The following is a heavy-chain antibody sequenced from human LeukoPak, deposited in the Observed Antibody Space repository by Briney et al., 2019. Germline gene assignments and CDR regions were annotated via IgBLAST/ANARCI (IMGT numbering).Heavy chain of an antibody. CDR1: GGSISSYY. V-gene: IGHV4-34*01. CDR2: INHSGST. CDR3: ARTPRSDY. J-gene: IGHJ4*02. Sequence: SETLSLTCTVSGGSISSYYWSWIRQPPGKGLEWIGEINHSGSTNYNPSLKSRVTISVDTSKNQFSLKLSSVTAADTAVYYCARTPRSDYWGQGTLVTVSS.